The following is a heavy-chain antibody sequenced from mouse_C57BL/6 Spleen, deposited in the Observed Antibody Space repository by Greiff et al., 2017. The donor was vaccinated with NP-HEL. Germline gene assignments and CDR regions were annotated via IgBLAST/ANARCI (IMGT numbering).Heavy chain of an antibody. J-gene: IGHJ4*01. CDR1: GFTFSDYG. CDR2: ISSGSSTI. D-gene: IGHD1-1*01. V-gene: IGHV5-17*01. CDR3: ARGGNVAGDAMDY. Sequence: EVKLMESGGGLVKPGGSLKLSCAASGFTFSDYGMHWVRQAPEKGLEWVAYISSGSSTIYYADTVKGRFTISRDNAKNTLFLQMTSLRSEDTAMYYCARGGNVAGDAMDYWGQGTSVTVSS.